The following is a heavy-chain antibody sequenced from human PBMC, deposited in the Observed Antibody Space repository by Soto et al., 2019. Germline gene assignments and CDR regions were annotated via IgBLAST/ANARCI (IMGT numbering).Heavy chain of an antibody. CDR1: GGTFSSYA. CDR3: ARVPSYYYDSSRPGAFDI. CDR2: IIPIFGTA. V-gene: IGHV1-69*13. Sequence: SVKVSCKASGGTFSSYAISWVRQAPGQGLEWMGGIIPIFGTANYAQKFQGGVTITADESTSTAYMELSSLRSEDTAVYYCARVPSYYYDSSRPGAFDIWGQGTMVTVSS. J-gene: IGHJ3*02. D-gene: IGHD3-22*01.